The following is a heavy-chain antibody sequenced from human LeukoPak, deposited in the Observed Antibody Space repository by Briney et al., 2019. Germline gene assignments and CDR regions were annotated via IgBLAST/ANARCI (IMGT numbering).Heavy chain of an antibody. J-gene: IGHJ5*02. Sequence: SETLSLTCAVYGGSFSGYYWSWIRQPPGKGLEWIGEINHSGSTNYNPSLKSRVTISVDTSKNQFSLKLSSVTAADTAVYYCARGLRYFDWLHNWFDPWGQGTLVTVSS. D-gene: IGHD3-9*01. CDR1: GGSFSGYY. CDR3: ARGLRYFDWLHNWFDP. CDR2: INHSGST. V-gene: IGHV4-34*01.